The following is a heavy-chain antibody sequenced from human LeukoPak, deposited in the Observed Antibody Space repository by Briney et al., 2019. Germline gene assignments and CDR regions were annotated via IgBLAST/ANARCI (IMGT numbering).Heavy chain of an antibody. V-gene: IGHV3-33*01. D-gene: IGHD4-23*01. Sequence: GGSLRLSCAASGFTFSSYGMHWVRQGPGKRLEWVAVIWFDGSNKYYADSVKGRFTISRDNAKNTLYLQMNSLRVEDTAVYYCARGRPHGNDYWGQGTLVTVSS. CDR3: ARGRPHGNDY. CDR2: IWFDGSNK. CDR1: GFTFSSYG. J-gene: IGHJ4*02.